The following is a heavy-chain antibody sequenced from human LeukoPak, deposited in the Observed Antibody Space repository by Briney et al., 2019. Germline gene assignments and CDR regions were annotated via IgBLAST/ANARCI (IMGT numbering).Heavy chain of an antibody. CDR2: INSDGSST. J-gene: IGHJ5*02. V-gene: IGHV3-74*01. CDR3: GGGIAAAQRHWFDP. D-gene: IGHD6-13*01. Sequence: GGSLRLSCAASGFTFSSYWMHWVRQAPGKGLVWVSRINSDGSSTSYADSVKGRFTISRDNDKNTLYLQMNSLRAEATAVYYCGGGIAAAQRHWFDPWGQGTLVTVSS. CDR1: GFTFSSYW.